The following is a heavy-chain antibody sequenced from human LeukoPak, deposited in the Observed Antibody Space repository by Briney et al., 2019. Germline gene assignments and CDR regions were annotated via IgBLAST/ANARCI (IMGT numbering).Heavy chain of an antibody. J-gene: IGHJ6*03. Sequence: ASVKVSCKASGYTFTGYYMHWVRQAPGQGLEWMGWINPNSGGTNYAQKFQGRVTMTRDTSISTAYMELSRLRSDDTAVYYCARGGRADIAVVPAARGFDYYYYMDVWGKGTTVTVSS. CDR3: ARGGRADIAVVPAARGFDYYYYMDV. D-gene: IGHD2-2*01. CDR1: GYTFTGYY. V-gene: IGHV1-2*02. CDR2: INPNSGGT.